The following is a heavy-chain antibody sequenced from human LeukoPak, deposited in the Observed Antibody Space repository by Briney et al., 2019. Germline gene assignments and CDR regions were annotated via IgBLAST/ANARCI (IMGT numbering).Heavy chain of an antibody. CDR3: AKGVGYCSSTSCLTLDY. J-gene: IGHJ4*02. V-gene: IGHV1-2*02. Sequence: GASVKVSCKASGYTFTGYYMHWVRQAPGQGLEWMGWINPNSGGTNYAQKFQGRVTMTRDTSISTAYMELSRLRSDDTAVYYCAKGVGYCSSTSCLTLDYWGQGTLVTVSS. CDR2: INPNSGGT. D-gene: IGHD2-2*01. CDR1: GYTFTGYY.